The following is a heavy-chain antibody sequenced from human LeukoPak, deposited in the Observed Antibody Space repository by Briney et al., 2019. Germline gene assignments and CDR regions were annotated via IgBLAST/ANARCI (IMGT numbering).Heavy chain of an antibody. J-gene: IGHJ6*02. CDR2: INHSGST. Sequence: SETLSLTCAVYGGSFSGYYWSWIRQPRGKGLEWIGEINHSGSTNYNPSLKSRVTISVDTSKNQSSLKLSSVTAADTAVYYCARGYYYYGMDVWGQGTTVTVSS. CDR1: GGSFSGYY. V-gene: IGHV4-34*01. CDR3: ARGYYYYGMDV.